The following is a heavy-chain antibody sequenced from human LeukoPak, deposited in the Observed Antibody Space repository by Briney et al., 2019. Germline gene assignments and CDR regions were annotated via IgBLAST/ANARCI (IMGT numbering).Heavy chain of an antibody. V-gene: IGHV3-21*01. CDR1: GFTFSSYS. Sequence: GGSLRLSCAASGFTFSSYSMNWVRQSPGKGLEWVSSISSSGSYIYYADSVKGRFTISRDNAKNSLYLQMNSLRAEDTAVYYCAKSSRGRIAVAGRYFDYWGQGTLVTVSS. CDR2: ISSSGSYI. J-gene: IGHJ4*02. D-gene: IGHD6-19*01. CDR3: AKSSRGRIAVAGRYFDY.